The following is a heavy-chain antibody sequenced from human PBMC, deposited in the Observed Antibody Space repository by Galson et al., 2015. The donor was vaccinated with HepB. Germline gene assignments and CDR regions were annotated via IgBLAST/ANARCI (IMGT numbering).Heavy chain of an antibody. CDR3: ARGLPPTYYDFWSGYPDY. D-gene: IGHD3-3*01. CDR1: GFTFSSYA. Sequence: SLRLSCAASGFTFSSYAMHWVRQAPGKGLEWVAVISYDGSNKYYADSVKGRFTISRDNSKNTLYLQMNSLRAEDTAVYYCARGLPPTYYDFWSGYPDYWGQGTLVTVSS. J-gene: IGHJ4*02. CDR2: ISYDGSNK. V-gene: IGHV3-30-3*01.